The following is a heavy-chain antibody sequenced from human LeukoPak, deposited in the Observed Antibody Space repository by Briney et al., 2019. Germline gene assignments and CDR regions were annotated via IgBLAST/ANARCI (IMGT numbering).Heavy chain of an antibody. J-gene: IGHJ4*02. D-gene: IGHD5-12*01. Sequence: SETLSLTCAVYGGSFSDYYWSWIRQPPGKGLEWIGYIYYSGSTYYNPSLKSRVTISVDTSKNPFSLKLSSVTAADTAVYYCARSDSGYELDYWGQGTLVTVSS. CDR3: ARSDSGYELDY. V-gene: IGHV4-30-4*01. CDR1: GGSFSDYY. CDR2: IYYSGST.